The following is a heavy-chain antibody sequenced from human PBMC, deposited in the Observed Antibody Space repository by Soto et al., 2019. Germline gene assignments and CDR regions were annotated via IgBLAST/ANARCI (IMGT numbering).Heavy chain of an antibody. CDR2: ISGSAGSSGP. D-gene: IGHD2-2*01. V-gene: IGHV3-23*01. Sequence: GVSLRLACVAWGLSFSTYTMSWVRQAPGKGLEWVSVISGSAGSSGPSYADSVQGRFSISRDNARNTLYLQMNSLRGEDTAMYYCAKARCSTANCYVPEYWGQGTRVTVSS. CDR1: GLSFSTYT. CDR3: AKARCSTANCYVPEY. J-gene: IGHJ4*02.